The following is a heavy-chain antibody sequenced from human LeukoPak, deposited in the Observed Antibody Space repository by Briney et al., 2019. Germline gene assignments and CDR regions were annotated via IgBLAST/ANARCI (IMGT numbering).Heavy chain of an antibody. Sequence: SETLSLTCTVSGGSISSYYWSWIRQPPGKGLEWIGYIYYSGSTNYNPSLKSRVTISVDTSKNQFSLKLSSVTAADTAVYYCARADVVVVAATVDYYMDVWGKGTTVTVSS. CDR2: IYYSGST. CDR1: GGSISSYY. J-gene: IGHJ6*03. D-gene: IGHD2-15*01. V-gene: IGHV4-59*01. CDR3: ARADVVVVAATVDYYMDV.